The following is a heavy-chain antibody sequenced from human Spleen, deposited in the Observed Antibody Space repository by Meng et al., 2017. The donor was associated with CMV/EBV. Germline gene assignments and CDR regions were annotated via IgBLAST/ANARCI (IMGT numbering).Heavy chain of an antibody. CDR2: ISPSDSDT. CDR1: GYIFTSYW. V-gene: IGHV5-51*01. CDR3: ARRKWGSNLFDY. J-gene: IGHJ4*02. Sequence: KVSCKASGYIFTSYWIGWVRQMPGKGLECMGIISPSDSDTRYSPSFQGQVTISAARSITTAYLQWSSLTASDTGIYYRARRKWGSNLFDYWGQGTLVTVSS. D-gene: IGHD4/OR15-4a*01.